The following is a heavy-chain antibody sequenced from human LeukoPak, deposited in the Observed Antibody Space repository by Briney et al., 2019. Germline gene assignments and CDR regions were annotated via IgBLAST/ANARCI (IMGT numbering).Heavy chain of an antibody. D-gene: IGHD3-10*01. CDR2: ISDSGGST. Sequence: PGGSLRLSCAVSGITLSNYGMSWVRQAPGKGLEWVAGISDSGGSTNYGDFVKGRFTISRDNPKNTLYLQMNSLRAEDTAVYFCAKRGIVIRAVLIVGFHKEAYYFDYWGQGALVTVSS. CDR1: GITLSNYG. CDR3: AKRGIVIRAVLIVGFHKEAYYFDY. V-gene: IGHV3-23*01. J-gene: IGHJ4*02.